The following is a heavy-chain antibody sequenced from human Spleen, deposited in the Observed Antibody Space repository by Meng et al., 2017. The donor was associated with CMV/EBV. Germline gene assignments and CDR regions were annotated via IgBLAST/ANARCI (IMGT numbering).Heavy chain of an antibody. CDR1: GGTFTST. D-gene: IGHD6-6*01. V-gene: IGHV1-69*02. CDR2: IIPILGIA. CDR3: ARAIAARPVYYYGMDV. Sequence: SVKVSCKASGGTFTSTISWVRQAPGQGLEWMGRIIPILGIANYAQKFQGRVTITADKSTSTAYMELSSLRSEDTAVYYCARAIAARPVYYYGMDVWGQGTTVTVSS. J-gene: IGHJ6*02.